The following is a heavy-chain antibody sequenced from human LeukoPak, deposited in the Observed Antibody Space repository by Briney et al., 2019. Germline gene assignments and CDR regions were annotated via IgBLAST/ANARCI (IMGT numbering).Heavy chain of an antibody. CDR3: ARGPETVTDPYYFDY. D-gene: IGHD4-11*01. J-gene: IGHJ4*02. CDR1: GFTFGDYG. CDR2: INWNGGST. Sequence: GGSLRLSCAASGFTFGDYGMSWVRQAPGKGLEWVSGINWNGGSTGYADSVKGRFTISRDNAKNSLYLQMNSLRAEGTALYYCARGPETVTDPYYFDYWGQGTLVTVSS. V-gene: IGHV3-20*04.